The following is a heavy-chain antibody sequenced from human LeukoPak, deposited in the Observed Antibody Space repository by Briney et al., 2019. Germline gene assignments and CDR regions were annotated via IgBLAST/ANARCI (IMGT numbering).Heavy chain of an antibody. CDR1: GITLSNYG. D-gene: IGHD2-8*02. CDR2: ISGGAGGT. CDR3: ARRNSGTWWSFDS. J-gene: IGHJ4*02. V-gene: IGHV3-11*06. Sequence: GGSLRLSCAVSGITLSNYGMSWVRQAPGKGLERVAGISGGAGGTTYADSVKGRFTISRDNAKTSLYLQMNSLTTEDTAVYFCARRNSGTWWSFDSWGQGTLVTVSS.